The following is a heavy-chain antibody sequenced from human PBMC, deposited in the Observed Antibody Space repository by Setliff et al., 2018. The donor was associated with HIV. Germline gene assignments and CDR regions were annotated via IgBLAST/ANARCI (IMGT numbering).Heavy chain of an antibody. Sequence: PSETLSLTCAVSGYSISSGYYWGWIRQPPGKRLEWFGSIYHSWSTYYNPSLTSRFTISADTSKNQFSLQLRSVIAAETAVYYCGRIFGAQEYYYGMDVWGQGTTVTVSS. CDR1: GYSISSGYY. CDR3: GRIFGAQEYYYGMDV. V-gene: IGHV4-38-2*01. D-gene: IGHD3-3*01. J-gene: IGHJ6*02. CDR2: IYHSWST.